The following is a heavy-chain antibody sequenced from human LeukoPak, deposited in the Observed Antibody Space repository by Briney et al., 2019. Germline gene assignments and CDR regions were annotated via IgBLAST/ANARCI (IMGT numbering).Heavy chain of an antibody. D-gene: IGHD1-26*01. J-gene: IGHJ6*03. CDR2: IIPIFGTA. CDR3: ARAGDLVGATHYYYYYYMDV. V-gene: IGHV1-69*06. CDR1: GYTFTGYY. Sequence: ASVKVSCKASGYTFTGYYMHWVRQAPGQGLEWMGGIIPIFGTANYAQKFQGRVTITADKSTSTAYMELSSLRSEDTAVYYCARAGDLVGATHYYYYYYMDVWGKGTTVTVSS.